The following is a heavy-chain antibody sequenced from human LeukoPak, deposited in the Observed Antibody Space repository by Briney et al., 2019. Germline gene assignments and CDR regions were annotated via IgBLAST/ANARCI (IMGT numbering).Heavy chain of an antibody. J-gene: IGHJ4*02. Sequence: GGSLRLSCAASGFTVSSNSMSWVRQDPGKGLEWVSVLYSGGNTYYADSVKGRFTISRDNSKNTLYLQMNSLRTEDTAVYYCARDRSDGFDYWGQGTLVTVSS. CDR3: ARDRSDGFDY. CDR2: LYSGGNT. CDR1: GFTVSSNS. V-gene: IGHV3-53*01.